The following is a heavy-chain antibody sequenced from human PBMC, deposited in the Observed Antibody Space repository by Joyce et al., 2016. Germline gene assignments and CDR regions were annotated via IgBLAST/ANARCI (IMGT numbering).Heavy chain of an antibody. CDR1: RLTLSNYG. CDR2: ISYDGVYK. D-gene: IGHD6-25*01. J-gene: IGHJ4*02. Sequence: QVQLVESGGGVVQPGRSLRLSCTASRLTLSNYGVHWVRQAPGKGLEWVAVISYDGVYKYYSDSVKGRFTISRGNSRDTLFLEMNSLRAEDTAVYYCAKILTAGYSSGWFLDYWGQGTLVTVSS. CDR3: AKILTAGYSSGWFLDY. V-gene: IGHV3-30*18.